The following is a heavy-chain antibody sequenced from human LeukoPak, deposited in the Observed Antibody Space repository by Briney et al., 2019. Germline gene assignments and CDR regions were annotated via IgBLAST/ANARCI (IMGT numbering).Heavy chain of an antibody. CDR1: GFTFSSYG. Sequence: GGSLRLSCGASGFTFSSYGMHWVRQAPGKGLEWVTFIRYDGSNKYYADSVKGRFTISRDNSKNTLYLQMHSLRAEDTAVYYCAKDDYGSGSFKDYWGQGTLVTASS. V-gene: IGHV3-30*02. D-gene: IGHD3-10*01. J-gene: IGHJ4*02. CDR3: AKDDYGSGSFKDY. CDR2: IRYDGSNK.